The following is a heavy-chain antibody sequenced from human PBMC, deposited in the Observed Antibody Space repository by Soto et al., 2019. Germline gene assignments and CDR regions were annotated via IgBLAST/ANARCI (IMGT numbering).Heavy chain of an antibody. J-gene: IGHJ4*02. Sequence: EVQLLESGGGLVQPGGSLRLSCTASGFTFSSYGMNWVRQAPGKGLEWVSATGDGGTYYADSVRGRFTISRDDSKNTLFLQMTTLTAEDTAVYYCARGSSGWGVDYWGQGTLVTVSS. CDR2: TGDGGT. V-gene: IGHV3-23*01. D-gene: IGHD6-19*01. CDR3: ARGSSGWGVDY. CDR1: GFTFSSYG.